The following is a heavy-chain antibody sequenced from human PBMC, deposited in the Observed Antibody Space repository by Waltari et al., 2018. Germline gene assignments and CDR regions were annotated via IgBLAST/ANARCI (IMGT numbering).Heavy chain of an antibody. V-gene: IGHV1-2*06. CDR1: GYTFTGYY. D-gene: IGHD1-26*01. CDR3: ARVSAGATEFDY. CDR2: SNPSRGGT. Sequence: QVQLVQSGAEVKKPGASVKVSCKASGYTFTGYYMHWVRQAPGQGLEWMGRSNPSRGGTNHAQKFQGRVTMTRDTSISTAYMELSRLRSDDTAVYYCARVSAGATEFDYWGQGTLVTVSS. J-gene: IGHJ4*02.